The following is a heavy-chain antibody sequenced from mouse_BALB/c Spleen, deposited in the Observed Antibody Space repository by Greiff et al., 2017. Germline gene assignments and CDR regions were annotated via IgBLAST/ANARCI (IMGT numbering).Heavy chain of an antibody. V-gene: IGHV1-14*01. J-gene: IGHJ4*01. CDR1: GYTFTSYV. CDR3: ARGTGRYAMDY. CDR2: INPYNDGT. Sequence: VQLKQSGPELVKPGASVKMSCKASGYTFTSYVMHWVKQKPGQGLEWIGYINPYNDGTKYNEKFKGKATLTSDKSSSTAYMELSSLTSEDSAVYYCARGTGRYAMDYWGQGTSVTVSS. D-gene: IGHD4-1*01.